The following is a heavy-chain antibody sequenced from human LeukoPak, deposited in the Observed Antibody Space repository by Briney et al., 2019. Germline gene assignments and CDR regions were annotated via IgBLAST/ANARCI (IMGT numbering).Heavy chain of an antibody. CDR3: ARDPDRGYSYGYS. CDR2: IIPILGIA. J-gene: IGHJ4*02. CDR1: GGTFSSYA. D-gene: IGHD5-18*01. V-gene: IGHV1-69*04. Sequence: ASVKVSCKASGGTFSSYAISWVRQAPGQGLEWMGRIIPILGIANYAQKFQGRVTITADKSTSTAYMELSSLRSEDTAVYYCARDPDRGYSYGYSWGQGTLVTVSS.